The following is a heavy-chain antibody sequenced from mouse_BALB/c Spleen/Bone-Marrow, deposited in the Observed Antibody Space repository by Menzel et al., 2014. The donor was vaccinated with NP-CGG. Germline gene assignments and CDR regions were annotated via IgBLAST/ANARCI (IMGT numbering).Heavy chain of an antibody. Sequence: QVQLQQSGPELAKPGASVKMSCRASGYTFTSYWMNWVKQRPVQGLEWIGYINPTSGYTEYNQKFKDKATSTTDKSSSTAYMQLSSLTSEDSAVYYCTTGGNDWFAYWGQGTLVTVSA. CDR2: INPTSGYT. V-gene: IGHV1-7*01. D-gene: IGHD2-1*01. CDR3: TTGGNDWFAY. CDR1: GYTFTSYW. J-gene: IGHJ3*01.